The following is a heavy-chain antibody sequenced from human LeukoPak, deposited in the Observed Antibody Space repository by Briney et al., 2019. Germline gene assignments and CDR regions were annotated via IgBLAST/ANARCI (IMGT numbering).Heavy chain of an antibody. CDR2: ISGIGSAI. J-gene: IGHJ4*02. Sequence: GGSLRLSCAASGFTFSDYYMSWIRQAPGKGLEWVSYISGIGSAIYYADSVKGRVVISRDNAEKSLYLQMNSLRAEDTAVYYCARSPISMVRAFDYWGKGTQVTVSS. CDR1: GFTFSDYY. V-gene: IGHV3-11*01. D-gene: IGHD3-10*01. CDR3: ARSPISMVRAFDY.